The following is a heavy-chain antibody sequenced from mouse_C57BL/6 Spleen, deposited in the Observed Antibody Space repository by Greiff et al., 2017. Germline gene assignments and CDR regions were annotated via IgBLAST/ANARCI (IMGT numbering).Heavy chain of an antibody. J-gene: IGHJ2*01. CDR1: GYTFTSYW. CDR2: IDPSDSYT. CDR3: ASGTYYDYDVGY. V-gene: IGHV1-59*01. Sequence: QVQLKQPGAELVRPGTSVKLSCKASGYTFTSYWMHWVKQRPGQGLEWIGVIDPSDSYTNYNQKFKGKATLTVDTSSSTAYMQLSSLTSEDSAVYYCASGTYYDYDVGYWGQGTTLTVSS. D-gene: IGHD2-4*01.